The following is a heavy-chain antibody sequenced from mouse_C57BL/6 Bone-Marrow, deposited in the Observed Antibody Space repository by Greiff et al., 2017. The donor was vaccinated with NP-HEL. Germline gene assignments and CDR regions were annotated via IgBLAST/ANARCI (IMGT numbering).Heavy chain of an antibody. CDR2: IYPRSGNT. Sequence: VKLVESGAELARPGASVKLSCKASGYTFTSYGISWVKQRTGQGLEWIGEIYPRSGNTYYNEKFKGKATLTADKSSSTAYMELRSLTSEDSAVYFCARQRITTVGYWGQGTTLTVSS. CDR3: ARQRITTVGY. J-gene: IGHJ2*01. CDR1: GYTFTSYG. D-gene: IGHD1-1*01. V-gene: IGHV1-81*01.